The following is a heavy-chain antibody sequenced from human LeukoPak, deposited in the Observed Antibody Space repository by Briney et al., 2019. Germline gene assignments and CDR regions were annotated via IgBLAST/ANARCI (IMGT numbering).Heavy chain of an antibody. CDR1: GFTFSSYG. CDR3: ARDLNCSGGSCYSDWFDP. Sequence: GGSLRLSCAASGFTFSSYGMHWVRQAPGKGLEWVAVISYDGGNKYYADSVKGRFTISRDNAKNSLYLQMNSLRAEDTAVYYCARDLNCSGGSCYSDWFDPWGQGTLVTVSS. D-gene: IGHD2-15*01. J-gene: IGHJ5*02. CDR2: ISYDGGNK. V-gene: IGHV3-30*03.